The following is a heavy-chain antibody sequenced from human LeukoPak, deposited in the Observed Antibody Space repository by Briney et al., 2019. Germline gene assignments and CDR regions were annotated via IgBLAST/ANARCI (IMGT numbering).Heavy chain of an antibody. J-gene: IGHJ5*02. CDR2: MNPNSGNT. CDR1: GYTFTSYD. V-gene: IGHV1-8*01. CDR3: ARLGSEVRAPYNWFDP. D-gene: IGHD3-10*01. Sequence: ASVKVSCKASGYTFTSYDINWVRQATGQGLEWMGWMNPNSGNTGYAQKFQGRVTMTRNTSISTAYMELSSLRSEDTAVYYCARLGSEVRAPYNWFDPWGQGTLVTVSS.